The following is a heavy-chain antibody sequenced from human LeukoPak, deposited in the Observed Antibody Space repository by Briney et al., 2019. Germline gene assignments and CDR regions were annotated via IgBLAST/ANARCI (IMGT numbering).Heavy chain of an antibody. CDR2: ISGSSGGT. CDR1: GFTFSSYA. CDR3: AKRGLGSCSGSSCLQWVLDY. Sequence: QPGGSLRLSCAASGFTFSSYAMDWVRQAPGKGLEWVSGISGSSGGTYYADSVKGRFTISRDNSKNTVYLQMNSLRAGDTAIYYCAKRGLGSCSGSSCLQWVLDYWGQGTLVTVSS. V-gene: IGHV3-23*01. J-gene: IGHJ4*02. D-gene: IGHD2-15*01.